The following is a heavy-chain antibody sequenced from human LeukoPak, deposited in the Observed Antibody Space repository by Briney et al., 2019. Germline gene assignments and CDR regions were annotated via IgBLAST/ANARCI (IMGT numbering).Heavy chain of an antibody. J-gene: IGHJ4*02. V-gene: IGHV3-43*01. Sequence: GGSPRLSCAASGFTFDDNTMHWVRQTPGGGLEGVSFITWKSHRTHYANSVRGRFTVSRDNSKYSMHLEMNSLKTEDTGLYHCASEVGYRSLGYLGEGTLVTVSS. CDR2: ITWKSHRT. CDR1: GFTFDDNT. D-gene: IGHD3-3*01. CDR3: ASEVGYRSLGY.